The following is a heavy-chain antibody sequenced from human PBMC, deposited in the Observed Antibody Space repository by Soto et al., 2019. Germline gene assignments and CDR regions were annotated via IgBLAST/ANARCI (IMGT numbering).Heavy chain of an antibody. CDR1: GFIFSTYG. J-gene: IGHJ3*02. CDR2: TWYDESHK. Sequence: PGGSLRLSCAASGFIFSTYGMHWVRQAPGKGLEWVAMTWYDESHKYYADSVKGRFTISRDNAKNSLYLQMNSLRAEDTAVYYCARDSLRYFDWFDDAFDIWGQGTMVTVSS. D-gene: IGHD3-9*01. CDR3: ARDSLRYFDWFDDAFDI. V-gene: IGHV3-33*01.